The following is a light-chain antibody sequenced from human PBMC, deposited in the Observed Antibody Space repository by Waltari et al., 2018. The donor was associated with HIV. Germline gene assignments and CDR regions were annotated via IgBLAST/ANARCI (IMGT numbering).Light chain of an antibody. CDR2: EVN. CDR3: FSYAGSRDYV. J-gene: IGLJ1*01. V-gene: IGLV2-8*01. Sequence: SAPTQPPSASGSPGPSVPIPCTGTSSDIGGYKYVSWYQQHPGKAPKLIIYEVNKRPSGVPDRFSGSKSGITASLTVSGLQAEDEADYYCFSYAGSRDYVFGTGTKVTVL. CDR1: SSDIGGYKY.